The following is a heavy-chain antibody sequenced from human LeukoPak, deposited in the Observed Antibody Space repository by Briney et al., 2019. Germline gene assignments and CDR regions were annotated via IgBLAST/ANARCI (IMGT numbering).Heavy chain of an antibody. CDR3: ARTSVTAPLGAFDI. D-gene: IGHD6-6*01. CDR2: INPTGGTT. CDR1: GYIFTSYY. J-gene: IGHJ3*02. Sequence: GASVKVSCKAFGYIFTSYYMHWVRQAPGQGLEWMAIINPTGGTTAYAQKFQGRVTVTRDTSTSTVYMELSSLRSDDTAVHYCARTSVTAPLGAFDIWGQGTMVTVSS. V-gene: IGHV1-46*01.